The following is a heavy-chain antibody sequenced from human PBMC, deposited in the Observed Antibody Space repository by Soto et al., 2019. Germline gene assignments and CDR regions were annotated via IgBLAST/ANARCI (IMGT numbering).Heavy chain of an antibody. V-gene: IGHV1-69*13. CDR2: TIPIFGTA. CDR3: ASGHTYDILTGFPFDP. CDR1: GGTISSYA. J-gene: IGHJ5*02. Sequence: SVNGSCKTSGGTISSYAISRGRHTPGQGLEWMGGTIPIFGTANYAQKFQGRVTITADESTSTAYMELSSLRSEDTAVYYCASGHTYDILTGFPFDPWGQGTLVTVSS. D-gene: IGHD3-9*01.